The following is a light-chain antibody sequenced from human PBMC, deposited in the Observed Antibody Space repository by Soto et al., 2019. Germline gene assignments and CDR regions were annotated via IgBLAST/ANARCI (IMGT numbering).Light chain of an antibody. J-gene: IGKJ1*01. Sequence: DIQMTQSPSTLSASVGDRVTITCRASQSISSWLAWYQQKPGKAPKLLIYDASSLESGVPSRFSGSGSGTEFTLTISSLQPDDFATYSCQQHNSFSSTFGQGTKVEIK. CDR2: DAS. CDR3: QQHNSFSST. CDR1: QSISSW. V-gene: IGKV1-5*01.